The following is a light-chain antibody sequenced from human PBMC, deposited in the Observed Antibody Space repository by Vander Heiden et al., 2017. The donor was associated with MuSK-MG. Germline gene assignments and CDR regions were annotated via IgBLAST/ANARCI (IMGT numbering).Light chain of an antibody. V-gene: IGKV3-20*01. CDR2: GAS. Sequence: EIVLTQSPGTLSLSPGERATLSCRVSQSVSSSYLAWFQQKPGQAPRLLIYGASSRATGIPDRFSGSGSGTDFTLTISRLEPEDFAVYYCQQYGNSIFTFGPGTKVEIK. J-gene: IGKJ3*01. CDR1: QSVSSSY. CDR3: QQYGNSIFT.